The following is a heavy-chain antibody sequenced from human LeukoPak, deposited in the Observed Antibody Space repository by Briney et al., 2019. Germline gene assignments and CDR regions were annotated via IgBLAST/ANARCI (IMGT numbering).Heavy chain of an antibody. CDR1: GLTVSSNY. Sequence: GGSLRLSCAASGLTVSSNYMSWVRQAPGKGLEWVSVIYIGGSTYYADSVKGRFTISRDNSKNTLYLQMNSLRAEDTAVYYCARDRGTCYYDSSAPAVAFDIWGQGTVVTVSS. V-gene: IGHV3-66*02. J-gene: IGHJ3*02. CDR2: IYIGGST. D-gene: IGHD3-22*01. CDR3: ARDRGTCYYDSSAPAVAFDI.